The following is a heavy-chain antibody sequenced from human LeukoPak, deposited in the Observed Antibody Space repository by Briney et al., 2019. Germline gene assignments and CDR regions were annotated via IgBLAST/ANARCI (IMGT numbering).Heavy chain of an antibody. CDR1: GGSISSYY. Sequence: SETLSLTCTVSGGSISSYYWSWIRQPAGKGLEWIGRIYTSGSINYSPSLKSRVTMSVDTSKNQFSLKLSSVTAADTAVYYCARVIFSVAGTGGYYYYYYMDVWGKGTTVTVSS. D-gene: IGHD6-19*01. V-gene: IGHV4-4*07. J-gene: IGHJ6*03. CDR3: ARVIFSVAGTGGYYYYYYMDV. CDR2: IYTSGSI.